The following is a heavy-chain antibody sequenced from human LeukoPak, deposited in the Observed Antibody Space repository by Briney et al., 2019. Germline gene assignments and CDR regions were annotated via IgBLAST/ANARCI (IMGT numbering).Heavy chain of an antibody. CDR1: GYTFAAYF. CDR3: ARLVAARLSWFDP. D-gene: IGHD6-6*01. Sequence: ASLKVSCKASGYTFAAYFIHWVRQATGQGLEWMGWMNPNSGNTGYAQKFQGRVTMTRNTSISTAYMELSSLRSEDTAVYYCARLVAARLSWFDPWGQGTLVTVSS. V-gene: IGHV1-8*02. CDR2: MNPNSGNT. J-gene: IGHJ5*02.